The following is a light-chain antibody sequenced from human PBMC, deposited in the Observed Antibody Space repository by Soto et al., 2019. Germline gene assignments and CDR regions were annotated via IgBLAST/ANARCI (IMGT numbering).Light chain of an antibody. CDR3: QQYNNRPPLT. CDR2: GAS. J-gene: IGKJ4*01. CDR1: QSVGSN. V-gene: IGKV3-15*01. Sequence: EIVMTQSPATLSVSPGERATLSCRASQSVGSNLAWYQQKPGQSPRLLIYGASTRATGIPARFNGSGSGTEVTLTIRSLQSEDLAVYYFQQYNNRPPLTFGGGTKVEIK.